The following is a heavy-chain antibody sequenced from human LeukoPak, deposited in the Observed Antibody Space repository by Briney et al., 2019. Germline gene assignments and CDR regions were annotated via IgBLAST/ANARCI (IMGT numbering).Heavy chain of an antibody. CDR1: GGSISSSSYY. Sequence: PSETLSLTCTVSGGSISSSSYYWGWIRQPPGKGLEWIGSIYYSGSTYYNPSLKSRVAISVDTSKNQFSLKLSSVTAADTAVYYCARLDTRGWYYYYYMDVWGKGTTVTVSS. D-gene: IGHD5-18*01. CDR3: ARLDTRGWYYYYYMDV. CDR2: IYYSGST. V-gene: IGHV4-39*01. J-gene: IGHJ6*03.